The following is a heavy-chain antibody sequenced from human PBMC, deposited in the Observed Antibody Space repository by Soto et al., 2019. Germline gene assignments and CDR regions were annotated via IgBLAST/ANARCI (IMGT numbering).Heavy chain of an antibody. D-gene: IGHD3-22*01. V-gene: IGHV3-74*01. Sequence: EVQLVESGGGLVQPGGSLRLSCAASGFTLNSYWMHWVRQAPGKGLVWVSRINSDGSSTSYADSVKGRFTISRDNAKNTLYLQMNSLRAEDTAVYYCARDPGTGYYDSSGYYYDWGQGTLVTVSS. CDR1: GFTLNSYW. CDR3: ARDPGTGYYDSSGYYYD. CDR2: INSDGSST. J-gene: IGHJ4*02.